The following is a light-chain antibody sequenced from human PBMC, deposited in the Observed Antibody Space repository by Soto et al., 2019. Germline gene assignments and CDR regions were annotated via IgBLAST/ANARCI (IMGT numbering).Light chain of an antibody. V-gene: IGLV4-69*01. CDR3: QTWGTGIVV. Sequence: PVLTQSPSASASLGASVKLTCTLSSGHSSYAIAWHQQQPEKGPRYLMKLNSDGSPSKGDGIPDRFSGSSSGAERYLTISSLQSEDEADYYCQTWGTGIVVFGGGTKLTVL. J-gene: IGLJ2*01. CDR1: SGHSSYA. CDR2: LNSDGSP.